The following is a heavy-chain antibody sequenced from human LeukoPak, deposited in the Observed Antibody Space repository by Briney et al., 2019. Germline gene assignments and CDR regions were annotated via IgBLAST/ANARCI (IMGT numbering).Heavy chain of an antibody. CDR3: ARVHFGYYYDSSGYWVFDY. CDR2: IWYDGSNK. V-gene: IGHV3-33*01. CDR1: GFTFSSCG. J-gene: IGHJ4*02. Sequence: PGRSLRLSCAASGFTFSSCGMHWVRQAPGKGLEWVAVIWYDGSNKYYADSVKGRFTISRDNSKNTLYLQMNSLRAEDTAVYYCARVHFGYYYDSSGYWVFDYWGQGTLVTVSS. D-gene: IGHD3-22*01.